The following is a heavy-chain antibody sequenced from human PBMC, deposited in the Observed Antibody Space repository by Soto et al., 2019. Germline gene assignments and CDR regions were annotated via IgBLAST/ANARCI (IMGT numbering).Heavy chain of an antibody. V-gene: IGHV3-53*01. D-gene: IGHD6-13*01. Sequence: GGSLRLSCAASGFTVSGNYMSWVRQAPGKGLEWVSVIYNGGGTYYADSVKGRFTISRDNSKNTLYLQMNSLRAEDTAVYSWAKDWVVDGYSSSWYDGWGQGTLVTVSS. CDR1: GFTVSGNY. J-gene: IGHJ4*02. CDR3: AKDWVVDGYSSSWYDG. CDR2: IYNGGGT.